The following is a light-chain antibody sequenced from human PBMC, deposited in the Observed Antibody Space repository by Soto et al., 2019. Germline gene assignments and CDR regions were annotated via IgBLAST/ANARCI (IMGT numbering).Light chain of an antibody. V-gene: IGLV2-18*02. Sequence: QSALTQPPSVSGSPGQSVTISCIGTSSDVGSYNRVSWYQQPPGTAPKLMIYEVSNRPSGVPDRFSGSKSGNTASLTISGLQAEDEADYYCSSYTSSSFVVFGGGTKLTVL. CDR1: SSDVGSYNR. J-gene: IGLJ2*01. CDR2: EVS. CDR3: SSYTSSSFVV.